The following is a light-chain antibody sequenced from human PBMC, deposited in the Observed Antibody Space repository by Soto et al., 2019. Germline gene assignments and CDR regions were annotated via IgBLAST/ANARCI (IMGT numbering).Light chain of an antibody. CDR3: QHYADYSS. J-gene: IGKJ1*01. V-gene: IGKV1-5*01. Sequence: DIQMTQSPSTLSVSVGDRVTITCRASQSISTWLAWYQHKPGKAPKLLISDASNLESGVPLRFTGSGSGTEFSLAINSLQPDDLATYYCQHYADYSSFGHGTKVDIK. CDR2: DAS. CDR1: QSISTW.